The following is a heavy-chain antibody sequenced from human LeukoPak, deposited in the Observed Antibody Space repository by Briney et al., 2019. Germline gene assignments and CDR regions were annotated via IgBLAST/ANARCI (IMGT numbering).Heavy chain of an antibody. CDR1: GFTISSYA. Sequence: GGSLRLSCTVSGFTISSYAMHWVRQAPGKGLEWVAVISYDGRNKYYGDSLKGRFTISRDESKKTLYLQMNSLRVEDTAVYYCARDLKGGWLHPPYYYYGMDVWGQGTTVTVSS. D-gene: IGHD5-12*01. J-gene: IGHJ6*02. V-gene: IGHV3-30*14. CDR2: ISYDGRNK. CDR3: ARDLKGGWLHPPYYYYGMDV.